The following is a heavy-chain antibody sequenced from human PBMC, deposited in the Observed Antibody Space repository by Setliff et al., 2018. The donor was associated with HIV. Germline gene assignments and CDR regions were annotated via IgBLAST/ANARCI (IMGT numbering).Heavy chain of an antibody. CDR1: GGSVGSGSYY. CDR3: ARLRINDF. Sequence: SETLSLTCTVSGGSVGSGSYYWSWVRQPPGKGLEWIGYITYSGSAYYNPSLKSRVTISIDTSNNQISLRLSSVTAADTAMYYCARLRINDFWGQGTPVTVSS. J-gene: IGHJ4*02. V-gene: IGHV4-30-4*08. CDR2: ITYSGSA.